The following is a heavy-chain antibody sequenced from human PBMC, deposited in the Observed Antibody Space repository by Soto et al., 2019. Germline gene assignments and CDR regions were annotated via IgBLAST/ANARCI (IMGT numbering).Heavy chain of an antibody. CDR2: INHSGST. J-gene: IGHJ6*02. CDR1: GGSFSGYY. CDR3: ARGLNDFWSGYLAPYYYGMDV. V-gene: IGHV4-34*01. Sequence: NPSETLSLTCAVYGGSFSGYYWSWIRQPPGKGLEWIGEINHSGSTNYNPSLKSRVTISVDTSKNQFSLKLSSVTAADTAVYYCARGLNDFWSGYLAPYYYGMDVWGQGTTATVSS. D-gene: IGHD3-3*01.